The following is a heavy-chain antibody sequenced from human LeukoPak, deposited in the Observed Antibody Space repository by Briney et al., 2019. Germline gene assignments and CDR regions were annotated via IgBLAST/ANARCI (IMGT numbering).Heavy chain of an antibody. J-gene: IGHJ4*02. V-gene: IGHV3-53*01. D-gene: IGHD2-21*01. CDR1: GFSVRSNY. CDR2: IYSGGST. Sequence: PGGSLRLSCAAFGFSVRSNYMSWVRQAPGKGLEWVSVIYSGGSTYYADSVKGRFTISRDNSKNTLYLQMNSLRVEDTAVYYCARDLFPEDYWGQGTLVTVSS. CDR3: ARDLFPEDY.